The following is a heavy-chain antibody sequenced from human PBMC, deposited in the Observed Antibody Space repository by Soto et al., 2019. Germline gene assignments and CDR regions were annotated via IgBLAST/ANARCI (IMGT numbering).Heavy chain of an antibody. CDR1: GFTFRSYD. Sequence: QVQLVESGGGVVQPGRSLRLSCAASGFTFRSYDIHWVRQAPGKGLEWVAVISSDRDKKYYADSVRGRFTLSRDNSNNTLYLQMNSLRNEDTALYYCPKSWHGEGALDSWGQGTLVTVSS. J-gene: IGHJ1*01. V-gene: IGHV3-30*18. D-gene: IGHD2-21*01. CDR2: ISSDRDKK. CDR3: PKSWHGEGALDS.